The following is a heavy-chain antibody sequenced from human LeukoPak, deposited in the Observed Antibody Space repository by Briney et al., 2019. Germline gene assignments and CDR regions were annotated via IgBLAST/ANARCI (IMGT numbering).Heavy chain of an antibody. Sequence: GGSLRLSCAASGFTFSNYWMHWVRQDPGKGLAWVSFINPDGSTTNYADSVKGRFTISRDNAKNALYLQMNSLRAEDTAVYYCAKDLHYGSADYWGQGTLVTVSS. CDR3: AKDLHYGSADY. CDR2: INPDGSTT. CDR1: GFTFSNYW. D-gene: IGHD3-10*01. V-gene: IGHV3-74*01. J-gene: IGHJ4*02.